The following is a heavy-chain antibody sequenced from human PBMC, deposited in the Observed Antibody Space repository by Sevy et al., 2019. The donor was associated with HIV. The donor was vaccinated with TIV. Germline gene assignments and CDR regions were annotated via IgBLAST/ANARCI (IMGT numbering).Heavy chain of an antibody. Sequence: GGSLRLSCIASGFSFRSYWMTWVRQAPGKGLEWVANIYQDGSEKYYVDSVKGRFTISRDNTKNSLYLQMNSLRAEDTAVYYCAREGSYGDYRLPYYYGIDVWGQGTTVTVSS. V-gene: IGHV3-7*01. CDR1: GFSFRSYW. D-gene: IGHD4-17*01. CDR3: AREGSYGDYRLPYYYGIDV. J-gene: IGHJ6*02. CDR2: IYQDGSEK.